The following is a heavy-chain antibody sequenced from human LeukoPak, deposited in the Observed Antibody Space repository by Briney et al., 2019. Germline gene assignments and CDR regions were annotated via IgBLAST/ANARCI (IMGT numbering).Heavy chain of an antibody. CDR1: GFTFSNYW. CDR3: AKEGRHYSSNWYPDFDY. Sequence: SGGSLRLSCAASGFTFSNYWMHWVRQAPGKGLEWVALISYDGREKYYADSVKGRFTISRDKSKNTLYLQMNSLRAEDTAVYYCAKEGRHYSSNWYPDFDYWGRGTLVTVSS. J-gene: IGHJ4*02. CDR2: ISYDGREK. D-gene: IGHD6-13*01. V-gene: IGHV3-30*18.